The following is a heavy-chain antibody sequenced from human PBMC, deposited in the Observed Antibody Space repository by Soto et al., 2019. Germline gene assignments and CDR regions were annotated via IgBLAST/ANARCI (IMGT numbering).Heavy chain of an antibody. CDR2: INAGNGNT. Sequence: QVQLVQSGAAVKKPGASVKVSCKASGYTFTSYAMHWVRQAPGQRREWMGWINAGNGNTKYSQKFQGRVTSTRDTSASTAYMELSSLRSEDTAVYYCAGTGAYTVTTTFDPWGQGTLVTVSS. V-gene: IGHV1-3*01. D-gene: IGHD4-17*01. CDR1: GYTFTSYA. J-gene: IGHJ5*02. CDR3: AGTGAYTVTTTFDP.